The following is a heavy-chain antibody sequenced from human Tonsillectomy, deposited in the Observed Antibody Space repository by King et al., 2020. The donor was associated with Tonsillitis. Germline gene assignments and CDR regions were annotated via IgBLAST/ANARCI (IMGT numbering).Heavy chain of an antibody. CDR3: ASLSMVRGVLYYFDY. J-gene: IGHJ4*02. Sequence: QLQESGPGLVKPSETLSLTCTVSGGSISSNTYYWGWIRQPPGQGLEWIGSIYYSGRTYYNPSLKSRVTISVDTSKNQFSLKLSSVTAADTAVYYCASLSMVRGVLYYFDYWGQGTLVTVSS. V-gene: IGHV4-39*01. CDR1: GGSISSNTYY. CDR2: IYYSGRT. D-gene: IGHD3-10*01.